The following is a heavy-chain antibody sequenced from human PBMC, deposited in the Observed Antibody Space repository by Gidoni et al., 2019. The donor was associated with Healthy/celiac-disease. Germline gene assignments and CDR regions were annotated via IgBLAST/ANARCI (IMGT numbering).Heavy chain of an antibody. V-gene: IGHV3-7*01. Sequence: EVQLVESGGGLVQPGGSLRLSCAASGFTFSSYWMSWVRQAPGKGLEWVANIKQYGSEKYYVDSVKGRFTISRDNAKNSLYLQMNSLNYYDSSGYYYARQQVGDYWGQGTLVTVSS. D-gene: IGHD6-13*01. J-gene: IGHJ4*02. CDR1: GFTFSSYW. CDR3: ARQQVGDY. CDR2: IKQYGSEK.